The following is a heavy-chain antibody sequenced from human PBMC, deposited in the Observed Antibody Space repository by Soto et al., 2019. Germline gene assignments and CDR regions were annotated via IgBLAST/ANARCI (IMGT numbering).Heavy chain of an antibody. Sequence: SETLSLTCTVSGGSISSYYWSWIRQPPGKGLEWIGYIYYSGSTNYNPSLKSRVTISVDTSKNQFSLKLSSVTAADTAVYYCAREGDTAMEFDYWGQGTLVTVSS. V-gene: IGHV4-59*01. CDR1: GGSISSYY. J-gene: IGHJ4*02. CDR2: IYYSGST. D-gene: IGHD5-18*01. CDR3: AREGDTAMEFDY.